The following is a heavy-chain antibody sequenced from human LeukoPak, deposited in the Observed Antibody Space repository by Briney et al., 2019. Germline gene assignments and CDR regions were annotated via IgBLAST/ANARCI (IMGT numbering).Heavy chain of an antibody. V-gene: IGHV3-30*03. D-gene: IGHD1-26*01. CDR3: ARGRVGATTHLYYYYYMDV. CDR2: IPYDGSNK. Sequence: PGGSLRLSCAPSGFTFSSYGMHWVRQAPGKGLEWVAVIPYDGSNKYYADSVKGRFTISRDNSKNTLYLQMNSLRAEDTAVYYCARGRVGATTHLYYYYYMDVWGKGTTVTVSS. CDR1: GFTFSSYG. J-gene: IGHJ6*03.